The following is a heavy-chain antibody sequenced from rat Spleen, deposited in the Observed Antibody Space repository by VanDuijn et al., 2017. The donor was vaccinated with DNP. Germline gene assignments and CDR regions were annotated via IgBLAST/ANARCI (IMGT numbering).Heavy chain of an antibody. CDR2: ITSSGGST. D-gene: IGHD1-8*01. J-gene: IGHJ2*01. V-gene: IGHV5-27*01. CDR1: GFTFSAYY. CDR3: TTDNYSAPFDY. Sequence: EVQLVESGGGLMQPGRSLKLSCAASGFTFSAYYVAWVRQAPGKGLEWVASITSSGGSTYYPDSVKGRFTISRDNAKNTLFLQMDSLRSEDTATYYCTTDNYSAPFDYWGQGVMVTVSS.